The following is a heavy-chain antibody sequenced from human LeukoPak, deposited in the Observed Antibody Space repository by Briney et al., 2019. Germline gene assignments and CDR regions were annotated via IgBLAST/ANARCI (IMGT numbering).Heavy chain of an antibody. CDR3: ARGPTTIAAAGNWFDP. Sequence: ASVKVSCKASGYTFTGYYMHWVRQAPGQGLEWMGWINPNSGSTNYAQKVQGRVTMTRDTSISTAYMELSRLRSDDTAVYYCARGPTTIAAAGNWFDPWGQGTLVTVSS. V-gene: IGHV1-2*02. D-gene: IGHD6-13*01. CDR1: GYTFTGYY. CDR2: INPNSGST. J-gene: IGHJ5*02.